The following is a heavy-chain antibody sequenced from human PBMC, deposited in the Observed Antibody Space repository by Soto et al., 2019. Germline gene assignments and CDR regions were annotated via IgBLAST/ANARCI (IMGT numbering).Heavy chain of an antibody. J-gene: IGHJ3*02. CDR2: ISAYDGKT. V-gene: IGHV1-18*01. Sequence: QVQLVQSGAEVKKPGASVKVSCKASGSAFFNYGYCWVRQAPGQGLEWLGCISAYDGKTNYAPQLQARDSMTTDASTIMSSMELQSLRSDDTAVYYWASRNNRGALTIWGQGTMVTASA. D-gene: IGHD1-1*01. CDR1: GSAFFNYG. CDR3: ASRNNRGALTI.